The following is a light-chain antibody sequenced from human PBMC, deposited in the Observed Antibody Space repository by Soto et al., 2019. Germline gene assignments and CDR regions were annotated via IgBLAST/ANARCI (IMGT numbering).Light chain of an antibody. V-gene: IGLV1-47*01. CDR3: AAWDDSPSGWV. CDR2: RNN. CDR1: SSNIGSNY. J-gene: IGLJ3*02. Sequence: QSVLTQPPSASGTPGQRVTISCSGSSSNIGSNYVYWYQQLPGTAPKLLIYRNNQRPSGVPDRFSGSKSGTSASLAISGLRSEDEADYYCAAWDDSPSGWVFGGGTKLTVL.